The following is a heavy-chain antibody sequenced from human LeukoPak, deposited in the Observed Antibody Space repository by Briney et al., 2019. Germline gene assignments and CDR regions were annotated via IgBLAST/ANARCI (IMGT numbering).Heavy chain of an antibody. CDR2: IYHSGST. J-gene: IGHJ6*03. V-gene: IGHV4-38-2*02. Sequence: SETLSLTCSVSGYSISSGYYWGWIRQPPGKGLEWIGSIYHSGSTYYNPSLKSRVTISVDTSKNQFSLKLSSVTAADTAVYYCARGAVNSYYYYYMDVWGKGTTVTVSS. CDR1: GYSISSGYY. CDR3: ARGAVNSYYYYYMDV. D-gene: IGHD4-11*01.